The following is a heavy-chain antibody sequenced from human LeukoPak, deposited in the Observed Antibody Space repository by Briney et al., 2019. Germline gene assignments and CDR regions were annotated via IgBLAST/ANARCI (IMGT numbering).Heavy chain of an antibody. J-gene: IGHJ6*03. D-gene: IGHD2-8*02. CDR2: IYYSGST. CDR3: ARVNRVRVPGGAGYYYYMEV. Sequence: SQTLSLTCTVSGGSISSDYWSWIRQPPGKGLEWIGYIYYSGSTNYNPSLESRVTISVDTSKNQFSLKLSSVTAADTAVYYCARVNRVRVPGGAGYYYYMEVWGKGTTVTVSS. CDR1: GGSISSDY. V-gene: IGHV4-59*01.